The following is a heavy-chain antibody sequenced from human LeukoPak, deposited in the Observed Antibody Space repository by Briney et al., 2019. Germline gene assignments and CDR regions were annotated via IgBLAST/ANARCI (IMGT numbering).Heavy chain of an antibody. V-gene: IGHV3-23*01. CDR1: GFTFSSYA. D-gene: IGHD3-9*01. CDR2: ISLDGATT. CDR3: VKDHGWLLYS. Sequence: TGGSLRLSCAASGFTFSSYAMSWVRQAPGKGLEWASGISLDGATTYYAGSVEGRFTISRDNSKNTLYLHMNSLRADDTAVYYCVKDHGWLLYSWGQGTLVTVSS. J-gene: IGHJ4*02.